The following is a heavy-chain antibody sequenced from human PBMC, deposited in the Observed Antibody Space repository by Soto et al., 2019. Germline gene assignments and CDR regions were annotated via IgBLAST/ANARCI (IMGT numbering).Heavy chain of an antibody. J-gene: IGHJ4*02. CDR1: GYTFTSYG. V-gene: IGHV1-18*01. D-gene: IGHD1-1*01. CDR3: ARGRYGDY. Sequence: QVHLVQSGAEVWKPGASAKVSCKGSGYTFTSYGIAWVRQAPGQGLEWMGWISAHNDNTNYAQKVQGRVTVTRDTSTSTAYMELRNLRSDDTAVYYCARGRYGDYWGQGALVTVSS. CDR2: ISAHNDNT.